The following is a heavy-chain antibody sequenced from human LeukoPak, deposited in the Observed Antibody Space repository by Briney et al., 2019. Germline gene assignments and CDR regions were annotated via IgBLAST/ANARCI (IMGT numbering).Heavy chain of an antibody. CDR3: ARDEYSSSPRGRDWYFDL. CDR1: GGSVSSSSYY. D-gene: IGHD6-6*01. Sequence: PSETLSLTCTVSGGSVSSSSYYWSWIRQPAGKGLEWIGRIYTSGSTNYNPSLKSRVTMSVDTSKNQFSLKLSSVTAADTAVYYCARDEYSSSPRGRDWYFDLWGRGTLVTVSS. V-gene: IGHV4-61*02. J-gene: IGHJ2*01. CDR2: IYTSGST.